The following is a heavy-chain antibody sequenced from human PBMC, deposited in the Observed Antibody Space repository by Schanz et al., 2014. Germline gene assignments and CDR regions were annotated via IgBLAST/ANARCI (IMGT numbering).Heavy chain of an antibody. CDR1: GFSVSTNY. CDR3: ARDEGRDGYNLAFDV. D-gene: IGHD2-21*01. V-gene: IGHV3-53*01. Sequence: EVQLVESRGGLIQPGGSLRLSCAVSGFSVSTNYMSWARQAPGKGLEWISSLYINAGSTRYADSVKGRFFISRDSSKNTLFLQMNSLRADDTAIYFCARDEGRDGYNLAFDVWGQGTLVTVSS. CDR2: LYINAGST. J-gene: IGHJ3*01.